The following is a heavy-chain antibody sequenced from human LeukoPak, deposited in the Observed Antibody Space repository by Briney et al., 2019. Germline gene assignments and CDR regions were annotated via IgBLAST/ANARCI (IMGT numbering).Heavy chain of an antibody. CDR2: IYYSGST. Sequence: PSETLSLTCTVSGVSISSGGYYWSWIRQHPGKGLEWIGYIYYSGSTYYNPSLKSRVTISVDTSKNQFSLKLSSVTAADTAVYYCAREGNTAMGYFDYWGQGTLVTVSS. CDR1: GVSISSGGYY. J-gene: IGHJ4*02. V-gene: IGHV4-31*03. D-gene: IGHD5-18*01. CDR3: AREGNTAMGYFDY.